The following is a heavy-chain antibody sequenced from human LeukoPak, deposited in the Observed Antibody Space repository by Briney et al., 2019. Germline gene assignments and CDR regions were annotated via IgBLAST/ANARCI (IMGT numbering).Heavy chain of an antibody. CDR2: IYYGGTT. V-gene: IGHV4-39*01. J-gene: IGHJ4*02. CDR1: GVSITSSSYY. Sequence: PSETLSLTCTVSGVSITSSSYYWGWIRQPPGKGLEWIGSIYYGGTTYYNPSLKSRVTISVDTSKNQFSLKLTSVTAADTAVYYCARSVAGGKYFFDDWGQGTLVTVSS. CDR3: ARSVAGGKYFFDD. D-gene: IGHD2-8*02.